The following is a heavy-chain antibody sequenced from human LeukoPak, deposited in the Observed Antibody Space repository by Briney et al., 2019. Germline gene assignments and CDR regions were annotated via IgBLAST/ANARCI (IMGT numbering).Heavy chain of an antibody. D-gene: IGHD2-2*01. CDR1: GYSISSGFY. J-gene: IGHJ4*02. Sequence: PSETLSLTCAVSGYSISSGFYWGWIRQPPGKGLEWIGTIYYTGSSYSSPSLKSRVTISVDTSKSQFSLKLSSVTAADTAVYYCARNYCSSTSCHRGDFDSWGQGTLVTVSS. CDR2: IYYTGSS. CDR3: ARNYCSSTSCHRGDFDS. V-gene: IGHV4-38-2*01.